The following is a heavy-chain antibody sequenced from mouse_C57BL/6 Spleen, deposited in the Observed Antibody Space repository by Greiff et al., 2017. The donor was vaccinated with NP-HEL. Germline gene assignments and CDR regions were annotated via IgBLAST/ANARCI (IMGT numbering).Heavy chain of an antibody. CDR2: INPNNGGT. Sequence: VQLQQSGPELVKPGASVKMSCKASGYTFTDYNMHWVKQSPGKSLEWIGYINPNNGGTSYNQKFKGKATLTVNKSSSTAYMELRSLTSEDSAVYYWARCQGVYCWDFDVWGTGTTVTVSS. D-gene: IGHD2-1*01. CDR1: GYTFTDYN. J-gene: IGHJ1*03. CDR3: ARCQGVYCWDFDV. V-gene: IGHV1-22*01.